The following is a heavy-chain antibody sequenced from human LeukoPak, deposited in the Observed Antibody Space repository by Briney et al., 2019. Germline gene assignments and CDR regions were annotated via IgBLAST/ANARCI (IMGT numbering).Heavy chain of an antibody. CDR2: IRSKSNGGTT. D-gene: IGHD5-18*01. Sequence: GGSLRLSCSASGFTFWNASMSWVRQAPGQGLECVGRIRSKSNGGTTDYAAPVKGRFTISRDDSKATLYLQMDSLTTEDTAVYFCAHRDTTMVRVDYWGQGTLVTVSS. CDR3: AHRDTTMVRVDY. V-gene: IGHV3-15*01. J-gene: IGHJ4*02. CDR1: GFTFWNAS.